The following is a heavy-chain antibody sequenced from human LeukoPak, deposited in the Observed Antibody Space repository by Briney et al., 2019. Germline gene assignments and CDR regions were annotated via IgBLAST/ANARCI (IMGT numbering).Heavy chain of an antibody. CDR2: ISPTGSTT. CDR3: ARGPNSDWSGLDF. CDR1: GFSFSGHW. D-gene: IGHD3-9*01. V-gene: IGHV3-74*01. J-gene: IGHJ4*02. Sequence: GGSLRLSCTASGFSFSGHWMHWARQLPGKGLVWVSRISPTGSTTSYADSVKGRFTVSRDNAKNTLYLQVNNLRAEDTAVYYCARGPNSDWSGLDFWGQGTLLTVSS.